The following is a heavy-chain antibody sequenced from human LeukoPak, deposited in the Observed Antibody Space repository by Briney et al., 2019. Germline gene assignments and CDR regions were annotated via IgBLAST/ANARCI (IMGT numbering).Heavy chain of an antibody. V-gene: IGHV4-39*02. CDR3: ARETFDYGDPYYYYGMDV. CDR1: GGSISSSSYY. D-gene: IGHD4-17*01. CDR2: IYYSGST. Sequence: SETLSLTCTVSGGSISSSSYYWGWIRQPPGKGLEWIGSIYYSGSTYYNPSLKSRVTISVDTSKNQFSLKLSSVTAADTAVYYCARETFDYGDPYYYYGMDVWGQGITVTVSS. J-gene: IGHJ6*02.